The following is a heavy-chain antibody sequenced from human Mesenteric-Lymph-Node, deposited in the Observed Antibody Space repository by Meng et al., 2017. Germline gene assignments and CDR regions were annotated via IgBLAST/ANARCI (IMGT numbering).Heavy chain of an antibody. D-gene: IGHD3-22*01. CDR3: AREMPMTCYFDQ. CDR2: FNPNGDVT. J-gene: IGHJ4*03. Sequence: QVQLVQSGAEVKKPGVSLKLSCETSGFTFTTYFMHWLRQAPGQGLQWMGLFNPNGDVTTYSPRFQGRITLTGDTSTSTLYMELSSLTSDDTVVYYCAREMPMTCYFDQWGQGTLVTVSS. V-gene: IGHV1-46*01. CDR1: GFTFTTYF.